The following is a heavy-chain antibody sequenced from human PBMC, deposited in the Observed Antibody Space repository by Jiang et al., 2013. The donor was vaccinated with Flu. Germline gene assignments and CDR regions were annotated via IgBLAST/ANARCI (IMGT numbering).Heavy chain of an antibody. CDR1: GASISSSPYC. CDR3: ARHGGIIGVAGSVHLDD. V-gene: IGHV4-39*07. Sequence: SGSGLVKPSETLSVTCTVSGASISSSPYCWGWIRQPPGKGLEWIGSIYYRGSTHYNPSLKSRVTISVDTSKNQFSLKLSSVTAADTAMYYCARHGGIIGVAGSVHLDDWGQGTLVTVTS. CDR2: IYYRGST. J-gene: IGHJ4*02. D-gene: IGHD6-19*01.